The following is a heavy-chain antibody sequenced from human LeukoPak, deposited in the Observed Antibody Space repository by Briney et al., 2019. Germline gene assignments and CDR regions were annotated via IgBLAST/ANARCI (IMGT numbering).Heavy chain of an antibody. Sequence: GASVKVSCKASGGTFSSYAISWVRQAPGQRLEWMGWINAGNGNTKYSQEFQDRVTITRDTSASTAYMELSSLRSEDMAVDYCARARYETRIWPKSRYDYYHYMDVWGKGTTVTVSS. D-gene: IGHD3-3*01. CDR3: ARARYETRIWPKSRYDYYHYMDV. J-gene: IGHJ6*03. V-gene: IGHV1-3*03. CDR1: GGTFSSYA. CDR2: INAGNGNT.